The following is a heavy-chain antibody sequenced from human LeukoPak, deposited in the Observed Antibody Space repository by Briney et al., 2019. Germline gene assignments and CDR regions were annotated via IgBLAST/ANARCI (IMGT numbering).Heavy chain of an antibody. CDR2: TSGSGDST. Sequence: GGSLRLSCAASGFTFSSYAMSWVRQAPGKGLEWVSATSGSGDSTYYADSVKDRFTISRDKSKNTLYLQMNSLGAEDTAVYYCAKNRGNYYYFDYWGQGTLVTVSS. J-gene: IGHJ4*02. CDR1: GFTFSSYA. D-gene: IGHD4-11*01. V-gene: IGHV3-23*01. CDR3: AKNRGNYYYFDY.